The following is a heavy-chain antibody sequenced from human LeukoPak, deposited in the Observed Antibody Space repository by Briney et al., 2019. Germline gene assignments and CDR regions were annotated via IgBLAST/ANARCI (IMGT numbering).Heavy chain of an antibody. CDR3: ARGTGIAAAVTSLFQY. CDR1: GCTFTSYY. V-gene: IGHV1-46*01. J-gene: IGHJ1*01. D-gene: IGHD6-13*01. CDR2: INTSGGST. Sequence: ASVKVSCKASGCTFTSYYMHWVRQAPGQGLEWMGVINTSGGSTSYAQKFQGRVTMTRDTSTSTVYMELSSLRSEDTAVYYCARGTGIAAAVTSLFQYWGQGTLVTVSS.